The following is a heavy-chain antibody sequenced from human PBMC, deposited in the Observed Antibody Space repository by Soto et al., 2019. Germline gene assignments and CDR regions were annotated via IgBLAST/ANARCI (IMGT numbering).Heavy chain of an antibody. J-gene: IGHJ4*02. CDR2: ISGSGGST. CDR1: GFTFSSYA. Sequence: GGSLRLSCAASGFTFSSYAMSWVRQAPGKGLEWVSAISGSGGSTYYADSVKGRFTISRDNSKNTLYLQMNSLRSEDTAVYYCAREGAGRKDEYYFDYWGQGTLVTVSS. D-gene: IGHD1-26*01. CDR3: AREGAGRKDEYYFDY. V-gene: IGHV3-23*01.